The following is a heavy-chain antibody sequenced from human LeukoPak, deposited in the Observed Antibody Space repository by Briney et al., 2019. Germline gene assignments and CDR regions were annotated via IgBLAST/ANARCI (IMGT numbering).Heavy chain of an antibody. V-gene: IGHV3-21*01. CDR2: ISSSSSYI. J-gene: IGHJ6*03. Sequence: PGGSLRLSCAASGFTFSSYSMNWVRQAPGKGLEWVSSISSSSSYIYYADSVKGRFTISRDNAKNSLYLQMNSLRAEDTAVYYCAGGVADYYYYYYMDVWGKGTTVTVSS. CDR1: GFTFSSYS. D-gene: IGHD2-15*01. CDR3: AGGVADYYYYYYMDV.